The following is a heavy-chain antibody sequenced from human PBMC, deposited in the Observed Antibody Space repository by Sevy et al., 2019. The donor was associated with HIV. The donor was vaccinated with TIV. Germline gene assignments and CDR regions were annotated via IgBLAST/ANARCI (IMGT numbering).Heavy chain of an antibody. Sequence: GGSLRLSCAASGFTFSSYAMHWVRQAPGKGLEWVAVISYDGSNKYYADSVKGRFTISRDNSKNTLYLQMNSLRAEDTAVYYCARDWNATIVVVMLDYWGQGTLVTVSS. CDR1: GFTFSSYA. D-gene: IGHD3-22*01. CDR3: ARDWNATIVVVMLDY. J-gene: IGHJ4*02. CDR2: ISYDGSNK. V-gene: IGHV3-30*04.